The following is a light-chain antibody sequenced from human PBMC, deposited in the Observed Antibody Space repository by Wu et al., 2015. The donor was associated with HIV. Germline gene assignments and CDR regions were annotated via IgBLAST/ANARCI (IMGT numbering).Light chain of an antibody. J-gene: IGKJ4*01. Sequence: EIVLTQSPATLSLSPGERATLSCRASQNVNNYLAWYQHKPGQAPRLLIYDASNRATGVPARFSGSGSGTDFTLSISSLEPDDFAVYYCQQRSNWLTFGGGTKVEIK. V-gene: IGKV3-11*01. CDR3: QQRSNWLT. CDR1: QNVNNY. CDR2: DAS.